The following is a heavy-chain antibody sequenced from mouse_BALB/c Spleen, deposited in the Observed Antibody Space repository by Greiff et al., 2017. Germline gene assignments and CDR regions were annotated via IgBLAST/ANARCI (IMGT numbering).Heavy chain of an antibody. V-gene: IGHV1-5*01. Sequence: EVQVVESGTVLARPGASVKMSCKASGYTFTSYWMHWVKQRPGQGLEWIGAIYPGNSDTSYNQKFKGKAKLTAVTSTSTAYMELSSLTNEDSAVYYCTRAGGNYPYAMDYWGQGTSVTVSS. D-gene: IGHD2-1*01. CDR3: TRAGGNYPYAMDY. CDR1: GYTFTSYW. CDR2: IYPGNSDT. J-gene: IGHJ4*01.